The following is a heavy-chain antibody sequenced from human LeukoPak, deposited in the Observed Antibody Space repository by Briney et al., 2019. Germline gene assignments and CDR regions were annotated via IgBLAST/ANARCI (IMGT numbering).Heavy chain of an antibody. CDR1: GYTFTSYA. CDR3: ASPIAVAGTGQLDY. Sequence: VASVKVSCKASGYTFTSYAMNWVRQAPGQGLERMGWINTNTGNPTYAQGFTGRFVFSLDTSVSTAYLQISSLKAEDTAVYYCASPIAVAGTGQLDYWGQGTLVTVSS. D-gene: IGHD6-19*01. CDR2: INTNTGNP. V-gene: IGHV7-4-1*02. J-gene: IGHJ4*02.